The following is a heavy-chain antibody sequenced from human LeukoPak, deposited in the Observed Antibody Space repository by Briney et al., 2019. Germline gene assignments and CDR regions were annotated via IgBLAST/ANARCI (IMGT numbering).Heavy chain of an antibody. CDR3: ARDQGYYGMDV. V-gene: IGHV3-33*01. Sequence: GRSPRLSCAASGFTFSSYGMHWVRQAPGKGLEWVAVIWYDGSNKYYADSVKGRFTISRDNSKNTLYLQMNSLRAEDTAVYYCARDQGYYGMDVWGQGTTVTVSS. CDR2: IWYDGSNK. CDR1: GFTFSSYG. J-gene: IGHJ6*02.